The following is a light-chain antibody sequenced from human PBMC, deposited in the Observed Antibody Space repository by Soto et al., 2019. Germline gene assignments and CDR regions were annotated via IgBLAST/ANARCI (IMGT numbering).Light chain of an antibody. CDR1: NSKIGTNY. CDR2: SNN. V-gene: IGLV1-47*02. Sequence: QTVLTQPPSASGTPGQRVTISCSGSNSKIGTNYVYWYQHLPGTAPKLLIYSNNQRPSGVPDRFSGSKSGTSASLAISGLRSEDGGDYYCATWDDTLSAYVFGTGTKVTVL. CDR3: ATWDDTLSAYV. J-gene: IGLJ1*01.